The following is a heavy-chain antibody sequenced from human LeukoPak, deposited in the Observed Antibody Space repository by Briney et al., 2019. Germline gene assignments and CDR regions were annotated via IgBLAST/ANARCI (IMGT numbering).Heavy chain of an antibody. V-gene: IGHV1-2*02. Sequence: ASVKVSCKASGYTFTGYYMHWVRQAPGQGLEWMGWINPNSGGTNYAQKFQGRVTMTGDTSISTAYMELSRLRSDDTAVYYCARDYVVVVAATVPYYGMDVWGQGTTVTVSS. J-gene: IGHJ6*02. CDR3: ARDYVVVVAATVPYYGMDV. CDR1: GYTFTGYY. D-gene: IGHD2-15*01. CDR2: INPNSGGT.